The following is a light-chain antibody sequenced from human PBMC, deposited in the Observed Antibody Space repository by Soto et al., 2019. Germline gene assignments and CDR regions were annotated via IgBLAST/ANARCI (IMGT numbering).Light chain of an antibody. V-gene: IGLV2-14*01. CDR1: SSDVGGYNY. J-gene: IGLJ1*01. CDR2: DVS. Sequence: QSVLTQPASVSGSPGQSITISCTGTSSDVGGYNYVSWYQQHPGKVPKLLIYDVSTRPSGVSNRFSGSKSGNTASLTISGLQAEDEADYYCSSYTSSVTYVFGIGTKLTVL. CDR3: SSYTSSVTYV.